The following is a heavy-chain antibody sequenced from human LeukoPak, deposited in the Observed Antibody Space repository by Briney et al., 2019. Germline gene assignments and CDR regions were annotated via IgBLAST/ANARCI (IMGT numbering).Heavy chain of an antibody. CDR2: IYSGGDTT. V-gene: IGHV3-23*01. D-gene: IGHD4/OR15-4a*01. J-gene: IGHJ2*01. CDR3: ARLLGDNPIRWYFDL. CDR1: GFTFNTHD. Sequence: GGSLRLSCAASGFTFNTHDMSWVRQAPGQGLEWASSIYSGGDTTYYADSVKGRFTISRDNSRNTGFLQVNRLRVEDTAVYYCARLLGDNPIRWYFDLWGRGALVTVSS.